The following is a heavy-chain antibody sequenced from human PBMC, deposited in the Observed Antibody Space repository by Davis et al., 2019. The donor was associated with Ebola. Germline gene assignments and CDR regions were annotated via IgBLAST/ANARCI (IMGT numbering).Heavy chain of an antibody. J-gene: IGHJ4*02. D-gene: IGHD3-3*01. Sequence: GESLKISCVASGFTFRNYAMHWVRQAPGKGLEWVAVVSHSEREKFYADSVKGRFTISRDNSENTLYLQMDSLTADDTAVYFCARAVFHEVLDSWGQGTPVTVSS. V-gene: IGHV3-30*04. CDR2: VSHSEREK. CDR1: GFTFRNYA. CDR3: ARAVFHEVLDS.